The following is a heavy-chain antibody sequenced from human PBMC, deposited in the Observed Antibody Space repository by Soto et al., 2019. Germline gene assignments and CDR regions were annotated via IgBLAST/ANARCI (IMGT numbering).Heavy chain of an antibody. CDR3: AREDDYGYRYITYGLDV. D-gene: IGHD4-17*01. CDR2: ISFDGSKE. Sequence: QAQLVESGGGVVQPGRSLRLSCAASGFTFNIYALHWVRQAPGKGLEWVAVISFDGSKEYYSDSVKGRFTISRDNLKNTLYLQMNNLRVEDAAHYICAREDDYGYRYITYGLDVGGQGTTVTVSS. V-gene: IGHV3-30-3*01. CDR1: GFTFNIYA. J-gene: IGHJ6*02.